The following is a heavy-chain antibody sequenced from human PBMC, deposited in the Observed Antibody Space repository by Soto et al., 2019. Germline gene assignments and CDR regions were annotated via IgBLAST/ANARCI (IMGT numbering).Heavy chain of an antibody. Sequence: GGSLRLSCAASGFTFSNAWMSWVRQAPGKGLEWVGRIKSKTDGGTTDYAAPVKGRFTISRDDSKNTLYLQMNSLKTEDTAVYYCTYIGYCSSTSCYWGYYYYYMDVWGKGTTVTVSS. CDR2: IKSKTDGGTT. J-gene: IGHJ6*03. V-gene: IGHV3-15*01. D-gene: IGHD2-2*01. CDR3: TYIGYCSSTSCYWGYYYYYMDV. CDR1: GFTFSNAW.